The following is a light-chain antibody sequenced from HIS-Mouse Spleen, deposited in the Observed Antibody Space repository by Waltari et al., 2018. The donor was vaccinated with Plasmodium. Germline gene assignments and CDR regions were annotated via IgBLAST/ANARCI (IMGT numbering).Light chain of an antibody. CDR3: QQYYSHLLT. CDR2: AAS. J-gene: IGKJ4*01. CDR1: QGISSY. V-gene: IGKV1-8*01. Sequence: AIRMTQSPSSFSASTGARVTITCRASQGISSYLAWYQQKPGKAPKLLIYAASTLQSGVPSRFSGSGSGTDFTLTISCLQSEDFATYYCQQYYSHLLTFGGGTKVEIK.